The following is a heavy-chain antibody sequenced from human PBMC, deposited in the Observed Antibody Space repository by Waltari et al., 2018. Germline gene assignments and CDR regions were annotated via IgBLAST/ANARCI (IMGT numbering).Heavy chain of an antibody. CDR3: AKTGDCSSSSCLNWFDT. Sequence: QVQLVESGGGVVQPGGSLRRSCAASGFVFGSYTMHWFRQAPGKGLEWVAFIRFGGSDKYYADSVKGRFTISRDNSRNTLYLQLNTLRVDDTAVYYCAKTGDCSSSSCLNWFDTWGQGTLVTVSS. D-gene: IGHD2-2*01. CDR2: IRFGGSDK. CDR1: GFVFGSYT. V-gene: IGHV3-30*02. J-gene: IGHJ5*02.